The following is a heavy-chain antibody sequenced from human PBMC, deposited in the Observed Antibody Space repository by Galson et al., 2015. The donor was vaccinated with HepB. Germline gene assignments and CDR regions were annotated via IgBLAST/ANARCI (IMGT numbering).Heavy chain of an antibody. Sequence: SVKVSCKASGYTFTGYYMHWVRQAPGQGLEWMGWINPNSGGTNYAQKFQGWVTMTRDTSISTAYMELSRLRSDDTAVYYCARDLSGGSWIYYFDYWGQGTLVTVSS. CDR2: INPNSGGT. D-gene: IGHD2-15*01. V-gene: IGHV1-2*04. CDR1: GYTFTGYY. J-gene: IGHJ4*02. CDR3: ARDLSGGSWIYYFDY.